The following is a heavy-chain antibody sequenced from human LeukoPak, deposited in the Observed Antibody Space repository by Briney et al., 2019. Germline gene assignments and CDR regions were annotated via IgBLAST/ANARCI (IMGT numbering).Heavy chain of an antibody. Sequence: ASVKVSCTTSGYTFTGYYMHWVRQAPGQGLEWMGWINPNSGGTNYAQTFQGRVTMTRDTSISTAYMELSRLRSDDTAVYYCARRNTYYDSGSRHPYYMDVWGKGTTVTISS. CDR1: GYTFTGYY. CDR3: ARRNTYYDSGSRHPYYMDV. CDR2: INPNSGGT. V-gene: IGHV1-2*02. D-gene: IGHD3-10*01. J-gene: IGHJ6*03.